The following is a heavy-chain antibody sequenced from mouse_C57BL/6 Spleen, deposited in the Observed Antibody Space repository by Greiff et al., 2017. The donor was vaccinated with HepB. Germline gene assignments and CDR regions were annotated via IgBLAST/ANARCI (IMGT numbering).Heavy chain of an antibody. CDR2: IYPGSGST. Sequence: VQLQQPGAELVKPGASVKMSCKASGYTFTSYWITWVKQRPGQGLEWIGDIYPGSGSTNYNEKFKSKATLTVDTSSSTAYMQLSSLTSEDSAVYYCARESSITTVVAVNYFDYWGQGTTLTVSS. D-gene: IGHD1-1*01. J-gene: IGHJ2*01. CDR3: ARESSITTVVAVNYFDY. V-gene: IGHV1-55*01. CDR1: GYTFTSYW.